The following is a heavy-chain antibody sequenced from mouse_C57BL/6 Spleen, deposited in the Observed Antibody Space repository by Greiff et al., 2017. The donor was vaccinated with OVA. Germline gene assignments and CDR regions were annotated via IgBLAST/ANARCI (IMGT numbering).Heavy chain of an antibody. D-gene: IGHD1-1*01. Sequence: VKLMESGAELARPGASVKLSCKASGYTFTSYGISWVKQRTGQGLEWIGEIYPRSGNTYYNEKFKGKATLTADKSSSTAYMELRSLTSEDSAVYFCARVYGSSYDYYYAMDYWGQGTSVTVSS. V-gene: IGHV1-81*01. CDR1: GYTFTSYG. CDR2: IYPRSGNT. CDR3: ARVYGSSYDYYYAMDY. J-gene: IGHJ4*01.